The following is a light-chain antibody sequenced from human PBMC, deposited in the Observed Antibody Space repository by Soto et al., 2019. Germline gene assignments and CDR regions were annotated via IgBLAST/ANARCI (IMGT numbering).Light chain of an antibody. V-gene: IGLV3-21*02. CDR1: SIGSES. CDR2: DDT. Sequence: SYELTQPPSVSVAPGQTVRITCGGNSIGSESVHWYQQKPGQAPVLVVYDDTDRPSGVPDRFSGSRSGNTASLTISGLQAEDDADYYCSSFTTSDTWVLGGGTKLTVL. CDR3: SSFTTSDTWV. J-gene: IGLJ3*02.